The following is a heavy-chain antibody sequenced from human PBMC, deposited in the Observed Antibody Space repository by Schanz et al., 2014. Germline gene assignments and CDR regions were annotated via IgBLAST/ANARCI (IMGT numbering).Heavy chain of an antibody. CDR2: IISTGGTI. V-gene: IGHV3-11*01. Sequence: VQLVESGGGMVQPGGSLRLSCAASGFTFSSYYMSWIRQAPGKGLEWVSSIISTGGTIYYVDSVRGRFTISRDNAKNSLYLQMNSLRVDDTAVYYCASSRTRYCSSTSCVPGAFDFWGQGTLVTVSS. CDR3: ASSRTRYCSSTSCVPGAFDF. D-gene: IGHD2-2*01. CDR1: GFTFSSYY. J-gene: IGHJ3*01.